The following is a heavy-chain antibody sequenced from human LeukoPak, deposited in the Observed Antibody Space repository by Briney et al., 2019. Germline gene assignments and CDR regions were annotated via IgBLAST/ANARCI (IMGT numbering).Heavy chain of an antibody. Sequence: ASVKVSCKASGYTFTGYYMCWVRQAPGQGLEWMGWINPKSGGTNYAQKFQGRVTMTRDTSISTAYMELSRLRSDDTAVYYCARDSGEFNWFDPWGQGTLVTVSS. CDR1: GYTFTGYY. CDR3: ARDSGEFNWFDP. V-gene: IGHV1-2*02. J-gene: IGHJ5*02. CDR2: INPKSGGT. D-gene: IGHD3-10*01.